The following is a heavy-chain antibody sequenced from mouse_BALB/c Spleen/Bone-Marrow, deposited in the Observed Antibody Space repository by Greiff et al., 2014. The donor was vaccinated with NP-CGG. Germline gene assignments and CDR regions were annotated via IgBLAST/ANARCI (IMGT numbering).Heavy chain of an antibody. V-gene: IGHV5-9-3*01. Sequence: VQRVESGGGLVKPGGSLKLSCAASGFTFSSYAMSWVRQTPEKRLEWVAIINSGGSDTYYPDSVKGRFTISRDNDKNTLYLQMSSLRSEDTAMYYCARKGGGSSLGYFDVWGAGTTVTVSS. CDR1: GFTFSSYA. D-gene: IGHD1-1*01. CDR2: INSGGSDT. CDR3: ARKGGGSSLGYFDV. J-gene: IGHJ1*01.